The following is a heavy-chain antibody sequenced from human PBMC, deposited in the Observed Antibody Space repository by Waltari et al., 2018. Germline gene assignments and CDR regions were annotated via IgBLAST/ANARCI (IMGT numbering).Heavy chain of an antibody. V-gene: IGHV3-23*04. D-gene: IGHD4-17*01. CDR1: GFTFSSYA. Sequence: EVQLVESGGGLVQPGGSLRLSCAASGFTFSSYAMSWVRQAPGKGLEWVSAISGSGGSTYYADSVKGRFTISRDNSKNTLYLQMNSLRAEDTAVYYCAKDSSTGDYSYYYYYGMDVWGQGTTVTVSS. CDR3: AKDSSTGDYSYYYYYGMDV. CDR2: ISGSGGST. J-gene: IGHJ6*02.